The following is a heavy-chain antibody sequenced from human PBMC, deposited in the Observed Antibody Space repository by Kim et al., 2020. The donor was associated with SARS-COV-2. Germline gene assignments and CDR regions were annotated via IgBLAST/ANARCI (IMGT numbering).Heavy chain of an antibody. CDR2: ISTYNQKT. J-gene: IGHJ4*02. D-gene: IGHD3-16*01. V-gene: IGHV1-18*04. Sequence: ASVKVSCKASGYTFTSCGIAWVRQAPGQGLEWMGWISTYNQKTNYAQEFQGRVTMTTDTSTSTAYMELRSLRSDDTALYYCAKSIESVWGSYDYWGQGTLVTVSS. CDR1: GYTFTSCG. CDR3: AKSIESVWGSYDY.